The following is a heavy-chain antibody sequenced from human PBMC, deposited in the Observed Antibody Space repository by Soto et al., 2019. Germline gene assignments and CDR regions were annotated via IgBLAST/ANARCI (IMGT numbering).Heavy chain of an antibody. D-gene: IGHD3-3*01. CDR1: GGTFSSYT. V-gene: IGHV1-69*08. J-gene: IGHJ6*02. Sequence: QVQLVQSGAEVKKPGSSVKVSCKASGGTFSSYTISWVRQAPGQGLEWMGRIIPILGIAKNAQKFQGRVTITADKPTSTAYMELSSMRSEDTVVYYCARDGYEAYYYGMDVWGQGTTVTVSS. CDR3: ARDGYEAYYYGMDV. CDR2: IIPILGIA.